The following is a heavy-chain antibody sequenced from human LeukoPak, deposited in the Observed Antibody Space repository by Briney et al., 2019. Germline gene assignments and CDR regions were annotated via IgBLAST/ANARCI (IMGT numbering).Heavy chain of an antibody. Sequence: GGSLRLSCAASGLTFSSYAMSWVRQAPGKGLEWVSAISGSGGSTYYADSVKGRFTISRDNSKNTLYLQMNSLRAEDTAVYYCAKVRGGSDSSGYYYAYWGQGTLVTVSS. CDR1: GLTFSSYA. D-gene: IGHD3-22*01. V-gene: IGHV3-23*01. J-gene: IGHJ4*02. CDR2: ISGSGGST. CDR3: AKVRGGSDSSGYYYAY.